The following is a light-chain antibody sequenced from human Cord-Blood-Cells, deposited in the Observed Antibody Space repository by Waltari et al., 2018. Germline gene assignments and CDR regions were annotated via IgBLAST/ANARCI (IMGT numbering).Light chain of an antibody. V-gene: IGKV3-20*01. J-gene: IGKJ2*01. CDR2: GAS. CDR3: QQYGSSPPMYT. Sequence: EIFLTQSPGTLSLSPGERATLSCGASQSVSSSYLAWYQQKPGQAPRLLIYGASSRATGIPDRFSGSGSGTDFTLTISRLEPEDFAVYYCQQYGSSPPMYTFGQGTKLEIK. CDR1: QSVSSSY.